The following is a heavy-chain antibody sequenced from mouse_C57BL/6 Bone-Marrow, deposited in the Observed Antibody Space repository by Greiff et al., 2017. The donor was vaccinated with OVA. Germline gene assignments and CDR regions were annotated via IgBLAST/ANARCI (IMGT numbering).Heavy chain of an antibody. D-gene: IGHD2-3*01. CDR3: ARVGGYYWFAY. J-gene: IGHJ3*01. CDR2: ISDGGSYT. CDR1: GFTFSSYA. Sequence: VQLKESGGGLVKPGGSLKLSCAASGFTFSSYAMSWVRQTPEKRLEWVATISDGGSYTYYPDNVKGRFTISRDNAKNNLYLQMSHLKSEDTAMYYCARVGGYYWFAYWGQGTLVTVSA. V-gene: IGHV5-4*01.